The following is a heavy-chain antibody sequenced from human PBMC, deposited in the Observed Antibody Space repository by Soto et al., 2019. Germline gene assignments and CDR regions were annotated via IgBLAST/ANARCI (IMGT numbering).Heavy chain of an antibody. V-gene: IGHV1-8*01. J-gene: IGHJ4*02. CDR3: ARGRSDYLDY. D-gene: IGHD4-17*01. CDR1: GYTFTSYD. CDR2: MNPNRGNT. Sequence: QVQLVQSGAEVKKPGASVKVSCKASGYTFTSYDINWVRQATGQGLEWMEWMNPNRGNTGYEQKFQGRVTMARNTTIRTAYREWSRLGSEDTAVYYWARGRSDYLDYGGQGPLVTVSS.